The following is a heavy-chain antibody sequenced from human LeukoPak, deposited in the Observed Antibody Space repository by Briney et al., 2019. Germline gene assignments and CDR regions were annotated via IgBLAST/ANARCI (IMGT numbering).Heavy chain of an antibody. Sequence: GGSLRLSCEGSGFTFSNYWMGWVRQAPGKGLQWVANIKTDGSEKYYVDSVKGRFTISRDNAKNSLYLQMNSLRAEDTAVYYCATYSSLNRREFQCWGQGTLLTVSS. CDR2: IKTDGSEK. D-gene: IGHD3-22*01. V-gene: IGHV3-7*01. CDR1: GFTFSNYW. CDR3: ATYSSLNRREFQC. J-gene: IGHJ1*01.